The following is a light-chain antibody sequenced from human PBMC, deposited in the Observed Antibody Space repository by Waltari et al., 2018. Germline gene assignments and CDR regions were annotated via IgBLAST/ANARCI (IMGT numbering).Light chain of an antibody. J-gene: IGLJ1*01. V-gene: IGLV2-11*01. CDR1: SSDIGGYKY. Sequence: QAALTQPRSVSGSPGQSVTISCNGSSSDIGGYKYVSWYQHHPGTAPKLIIAEVTKRLSGVSGRFSGSKSGNTASLTISGLRSEDEADYYCCSYAGSHTFYIFGTGT. CDR2: EVT. CDR3: CSYAGSHTFYI.